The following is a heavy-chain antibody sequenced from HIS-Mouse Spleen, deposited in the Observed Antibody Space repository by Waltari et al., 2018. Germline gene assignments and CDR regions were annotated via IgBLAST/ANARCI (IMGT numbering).Heavy chain of an antibody. Sequence: QVQLQESGPGLVKPSQTLSLTCTVSGGSISSGDYYWSWIRQPPGKGLEWIGYIYYSGSTSYHPSLKSRVTISVDTSKNQFSLKLSSVTAADTAVYYCARGAPYCSGGSCYPKYYFDYWGQGTLVTVSS. CDR3: ARGAPYCSGGSCYPKYYFDY. CDR1: GGSISSGDYY. J-gene: IGHJ4*02. V-gene: IGHV4-30-4*01. CDR2: IYYSGST. D-gene: IGHD2-15*01.